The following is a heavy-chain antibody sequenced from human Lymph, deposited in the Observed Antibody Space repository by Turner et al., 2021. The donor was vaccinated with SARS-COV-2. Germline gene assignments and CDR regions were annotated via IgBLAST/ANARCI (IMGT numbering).Heavy chain of an antibody. V-gene: IGHV4-39*01. CDR1: GGSISSSSYY. CDR2: IYYSGST. D-gene: IGHD5-18*01. J-gene: IGHJ5*02. Sequence: QLQLQESGPGLVKPSETLSLTCTVSGGSISSSSYYWGWIRQPPGKGLEWIGRIYYSGSTYYNPSLKSRVTISVDTSKKQFSLKLSSVTAADTAVYYCARRGYSYGSGEFPWGQGTLVTVSS. CDR3: ARRGYSYGSGEFP.